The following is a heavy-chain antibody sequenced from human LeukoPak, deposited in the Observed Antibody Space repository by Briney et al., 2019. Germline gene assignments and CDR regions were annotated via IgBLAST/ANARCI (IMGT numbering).Heavy chain of an antibody. CDR1: GFTFSSYA. Sequence: GGSLRLSCAASGFTFSSYAMHWVRQAPGKGLKWVAVISYDGSNKYYADSVKGRFTISRDNSKNTLYLQMNSLRAEDTAVYYCAKDCDIAAADWGQGTLVTVSS. CDR3: AKDCDIAAAD. D-gene: IGHD6-13*01. J-gene: IGHJ4*02. CDR2: ISYDGSNK. V-gene: IGHV3-30*04.